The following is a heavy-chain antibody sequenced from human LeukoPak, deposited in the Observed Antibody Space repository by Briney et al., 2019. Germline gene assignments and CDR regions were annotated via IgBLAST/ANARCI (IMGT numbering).Heavy chain of an antibody. CDR3: ARVVVINAFDI. CDR2: IYTSGST. J-gene: IGHJ3*02. V-gene: IGHV4-28*03. D-gene: IGHD3-22*01. Sequence: SDTLSLTCAVSGYSISSSNWWGWIRQPPGKGLEWIGRIYTSGSTNYNPSLKSRVTMSVDTSKNQFSLKLSSVTAADTAVYYCARVVVINAFDIWGQGTMVTVSS. CDR1: GYSISSSNW.